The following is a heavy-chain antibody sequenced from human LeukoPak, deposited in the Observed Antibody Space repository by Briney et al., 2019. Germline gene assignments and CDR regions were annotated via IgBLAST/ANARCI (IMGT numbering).Heavy chain of an antibody. V-gene: IGHV3-74*01. CDR3: VIDLGDYNDF. D-gene: IGHD2-15*01. CDR2: INTQGTYT. Sequence: GGSLRLSCAASGFTFDDYAMPWVRQDPGRGLLWVSRINTQGTYTNYADSMKGRFTISRDNAQNTLYLQMSSLRADDTAVYYCVIDLGDYNDFWGQGTLVSVSS. J-gene: IGHJ4*02. CDR1: GFTFDDYA.